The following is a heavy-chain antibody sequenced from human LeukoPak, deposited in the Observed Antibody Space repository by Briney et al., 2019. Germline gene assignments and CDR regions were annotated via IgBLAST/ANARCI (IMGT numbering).Heavy chain of an antibody. D-gene: IGHD6-6*01. V-gene: IGHV4-59*01. J-gene: IGHJ4*02. CDR2: IYYSGDT. CDR1: GDSFSSDS. CDR3: ARIIAGRLDF. Sequence: PSETLSLTCTVSGDSFSSDSWSWIRQAPGKGLEWIGDIYYSGDTNYDPSLKNRITISVDTSKNQFSLKMNSVTAADTAVYYCARIIAGRLDFWGQGTLVTVSS.